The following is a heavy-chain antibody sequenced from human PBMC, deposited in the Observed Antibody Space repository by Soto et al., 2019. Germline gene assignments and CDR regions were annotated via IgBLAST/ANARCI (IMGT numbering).Heavy chain of an antibody. CDR2: IIPIFGTA. V-gene: IGHV1-69*01. CDR1: GGTFSSYA. Sequence: QVQLVQSGAEVKKPGSSVKVSCKASGGTFSSYAISWVRQAPGQGLEWMGGIIPIFGTANYAQKFQGRVTITADESTSTAYMELSSLRSEETAVYYCARDLRAPYYYDSSGRYFDYWGQGTLVTVSS. J-gene: IGHJ4*02. CDR3: ARDLRAPYYYDSSGRYFDY. D-gene: IGHD3-22*01.